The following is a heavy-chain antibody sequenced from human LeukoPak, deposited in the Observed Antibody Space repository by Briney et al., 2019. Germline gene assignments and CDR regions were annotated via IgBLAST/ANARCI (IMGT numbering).Heavy chain of an antibody. CDR2: ISGSGGST. CDR1: GFTFSSYA. Sequence: GGSLRLSCAASGFTFSSYAMSWVRQAPGKGPEWVSAISGSGGSTYYADSVKGRFTISRDNSKNTLYLQMNSLRAEDTAVYYCAKGVRSVVVPAAILYYWGQGTLVTVSS. V-gene: IGHV3-23*01. J-gene: IGHJ4*02. D-gene: IGHD2-2*01. CDR3: AKGVRSVVVPAAILYY.